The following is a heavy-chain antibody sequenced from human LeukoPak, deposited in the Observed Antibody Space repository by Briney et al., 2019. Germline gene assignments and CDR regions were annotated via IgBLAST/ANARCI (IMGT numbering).Heavy chain of an antibody. CDR3: ARHRAYSSSSPFDY. Sequence: SETLSLTCSVSGGSISSLYWSWIRQPPGKGLEWIGYIYYTGSTNYNPSLKSGVTMFVDMSKNQFSLRLSSVTAADTAVYYCARHRAYSSSSPFDYWGQGTLVTVSS. CDR1: GGSISSLY. CDR2: IYYTGST. V-gene: IGHV4-59*08. J-gene: IGHJ4*02. D-gene: IGHD6-6*01.